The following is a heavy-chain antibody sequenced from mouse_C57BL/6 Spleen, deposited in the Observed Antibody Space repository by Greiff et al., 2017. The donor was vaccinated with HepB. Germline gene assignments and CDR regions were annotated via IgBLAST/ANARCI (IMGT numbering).Heavy chain of an antibody. V-gene: IGHV1-64*01. CDR3: ARNGYYEGAMDY. CDR1: GYTFTSYW. D-gene: IGHD2-3*01. J-gene: IGHJ4*01. Sequence: QVQLQQPGAELVKPGASVKLSCKASGYTFTSYWMHWVKQRPGQGLEWIGMIHPNSGSTNYNEKFKSKATLTVDKSSSTAYMQLSSLTSEDSAVYYCARNGYYEGAMDYWGQGTSVTVSS. CDR2: IHPNSGST.